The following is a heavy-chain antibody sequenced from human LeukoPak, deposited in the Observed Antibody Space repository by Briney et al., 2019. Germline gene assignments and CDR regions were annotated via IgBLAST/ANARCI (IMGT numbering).Heavy chain of an antibody. J-gene: IGHJ4*02. V-gene: IGHV3-30-3*01. Sequence: GGSLRLSCAAYGFTFSSYAMHWVRQGPGKGLEWVAVISYDGSNKYYADSVKGRFTISRDNSKNTLCLQMNSLRAEDTAVYYCASRGPFDYWGQGTLVTVSS. CDR1: GFTFSSYA. CDR2: ISYDGSNK. CDR3: ASRGPFDY.